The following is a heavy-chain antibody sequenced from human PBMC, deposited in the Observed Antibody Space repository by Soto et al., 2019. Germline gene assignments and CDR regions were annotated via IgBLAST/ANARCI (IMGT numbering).Heavy chain of an antibody. V-gene: IGHV4-34*01. CDR2: VNHSGST. Sequence: QVQLQQWGAGLLKPSETPSLTCAVYGGSFSGYYWSWIRQPPGKGLEWIGEVNHSGSTNYNPSLKSRVTISVDTSKNQFSLKLSSVTAADTAVYYCARGWSGLVIIRFDPWGQGTLVTVSS. CDR1: GGSFSGYY. CDR3: ARGWSGLVIIRFDP. D-gene: IGHD3-9*01. J-gene: IGHJ5*02.